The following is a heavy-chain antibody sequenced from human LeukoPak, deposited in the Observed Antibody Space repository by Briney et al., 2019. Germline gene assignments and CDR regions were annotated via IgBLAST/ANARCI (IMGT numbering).Heavy chain of an antibody. CDR2: IYYSGST. CDR1: GGSISSSSYY. CDR3: ARFNFYDSSGYSPPFDY. J-gene: IGHJ4*02. V-gene: IGHV4-39*07. Sequence: PSETLSLTCTVSGGSISSSSYYWGWIRQPPGKGLEWIGSIYYSGSTYYNPSLKSRVTISVDTSKNQFSLKLSSVTAADTAVYYCARFNFYDSSGYSPPFDYWGQGTLVTVSS. D-gene: IGHD3-22*01.